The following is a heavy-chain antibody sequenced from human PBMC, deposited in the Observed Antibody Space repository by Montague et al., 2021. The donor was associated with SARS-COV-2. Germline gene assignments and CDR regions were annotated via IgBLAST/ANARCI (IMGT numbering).Heavy chain of an antibody. CDR1: GGSISSIYHC. D-gene: IGHD6-13*01. CDR3: VRGEAQQLVHY. Sequence: SETLSLTCTVSGGSISSIYHCWRCLRQPPGEGLGWIRTNYCSGSTYYTSSLKSRVIISVDTSKNQFSLNLSSVTSADTAVYYCVRGEAQQLVHYWGQGTLVTVSS. J-gene: IGHJ4*02. V-gene: IGHV4-39*07. CDR2: NYCSGST.